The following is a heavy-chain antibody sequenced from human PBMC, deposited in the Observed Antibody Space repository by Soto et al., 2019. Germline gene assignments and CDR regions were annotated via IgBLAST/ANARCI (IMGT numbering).Heavy chain of an antibody. J-gene: IGHJ4*02. CDR1: GDSGSSDNYF. V-gene: IGHV4-61*01. CDR2: ISYTGDT. Sequence: QVQLRESGPELLKPSETLSLTCTVSGDSGSSDNYFWTWIRQPPGKCLEWIAYISYTGDTNYNPSLRSRVTISVEPSTNQFYLTLTSVTAADTAVYFCARIVVGVTADYWGQGTLVTVSS. D-gene: IGHD1-26*01. CDR3: ARIVVGVTADY.